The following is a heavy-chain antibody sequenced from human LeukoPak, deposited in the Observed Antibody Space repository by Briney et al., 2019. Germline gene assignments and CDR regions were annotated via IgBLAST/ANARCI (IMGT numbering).Heavy chain of an antibody. CDR2: INHSGST. V-gene: IGHV4-34*01. Sequence: ASETLSLTCAVYGGSFSGYYWSWIRQPPGKGLEWIGEINHSGSTNYNPSLKSRVTISVDTSKNQFSLKLSSVTAADTAVYYCARRRRGITMVRGVIGYYYYYMDVWGEGTTVTVSS. D-gene: IGHD3-10*01. CDR3: ARRRRGITMVRGVIGYYYYYMDV. J-gene: IGHJ6*03. CDR1: GGSFSGYY.